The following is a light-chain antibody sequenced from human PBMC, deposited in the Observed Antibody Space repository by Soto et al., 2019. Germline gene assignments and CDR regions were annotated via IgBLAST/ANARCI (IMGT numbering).Light chain of an antibody. CDR2: GAS. CDR3: QQYGRSPPFA. CDR1: QSVSSNY. Sequence: EIVLTQSPGTLSLSPGERATLSCRASQSVSSNYIAWYQQNPGQAPRLLIYGASTRATGIPDRFSGSGSGTDFTLTISRPEPEDFAVYFCQQYGRSPPFAFGQGTKWISN. J-gene: IGKJ2*01. V-gene: IGKV3-20*01.